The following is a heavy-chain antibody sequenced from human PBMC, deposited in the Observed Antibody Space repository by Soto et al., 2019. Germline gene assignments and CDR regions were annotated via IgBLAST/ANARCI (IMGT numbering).Heavy chain of an antibody. D-gene: IGHD3-3*01. J-gene: IGHJ6*03. CDR3: SRKDSDFWSGKPQYYMDV. Sequence: GGSLRLSCAASGFTFSGSAMHWVCQASGKVPDWVGRIRSKANNYATAYGASVKGRFTISRDDSKNTAYLQMNSLKTEDTAVYYCSRKDSDFWSGKPQYYMDVWGKGTTVTVSS. CDR1: GFTFSGSA. V-gene: IGHV3-73*01. CDR2: IRSKANNYAT.